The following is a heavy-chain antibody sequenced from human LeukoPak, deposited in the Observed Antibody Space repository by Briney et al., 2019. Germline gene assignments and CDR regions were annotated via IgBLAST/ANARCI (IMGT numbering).Heavy chain of an antibody. CDR2: IYYSGST. Sequence: SETLSLTCTVSGGSISSSSYYWGWIRQPPGKGLEWIGSIYYSGSTYYNPSLKSRVTISVDTSKNQFSLKLSSVTAADTAVYYCARERLYCSSTSCYRVAFDIWGQGTMVTVSS. V-gene: IGHV4-39*07. D-gene: IGHD2-2*01. CDR1: GGSISSSSYY. J-gene: IGHJ3*02. CDR3: ARERLYCSSTSCYRVAFDI.